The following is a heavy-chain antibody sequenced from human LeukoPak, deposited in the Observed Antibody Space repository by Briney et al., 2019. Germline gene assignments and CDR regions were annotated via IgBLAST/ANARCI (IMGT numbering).Heavy chain of an antibody. D-gene: IGHD3-22*01. Sequence: GGSLRLSCAASGFTFSSYAMSWVRQAPGKGLEWVSAISGSGGSTYYADSVKGRFTISRDNSKNTLCLQMNSLRAEDTAVYYCAKGPYYYDSSGYLDPWGQGTLVTVSS. CDR3: AKGPYYYDSSGYLDP. CDR2: ISGSGGST. V-gene: IGHV3-23*01. J-gene: IGHJ5*02. CDR1: GFTFSSYA.